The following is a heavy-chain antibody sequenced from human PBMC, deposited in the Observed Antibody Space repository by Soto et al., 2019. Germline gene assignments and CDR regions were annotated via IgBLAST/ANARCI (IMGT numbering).Heavy chain of an antibody. Sequence: SVKVSCKASGGTFSSYAISWVRQAPGQGLEWMGGIIPIFGTANYAQKFQGRVTITADESTGTAYMELSSLRSEDTAVYYCARDIPTIFGVARRMDVWGQGTTVTVSS. D-gene: IGHD3-3*01. J-gene: IGHJ6*02. CDR2: IIPIFGTA. CDR1: GGTFSSYA. CDR3: ARDIPTIFGVARRMDV. V-gene: IGHV1-69*13.